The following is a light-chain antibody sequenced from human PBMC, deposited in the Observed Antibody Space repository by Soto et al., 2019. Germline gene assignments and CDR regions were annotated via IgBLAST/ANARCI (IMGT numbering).Light chain of an antibody. CDR1: QSVGRY. V-gene: IGKV3D-15*01. Sequence: DIVLTQSPGTLSLSPGERATLSYRASQSVGRYLAWYQQKPGQAPRLLIYGASTRATGIPARFSGSGSGTEFTLTISSLQSEDFAVYYCQQYNNWPITFGQGTRLEIK. CDR2: GAS. CDR3: QQYNNWPIT. J-gene: IGKJ5*01.